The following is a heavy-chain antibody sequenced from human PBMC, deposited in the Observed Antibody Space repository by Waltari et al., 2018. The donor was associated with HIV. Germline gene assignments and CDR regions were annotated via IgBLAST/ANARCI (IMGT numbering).Heavy chain of an antibody. CDR1: GGSIRRSSYY. D-gene: IGHD1-26*01. V-gene: IGHV4-39*01. CDR3: ARQGAYQYYFDY. Sequence: LQLQESGPGLVKPSETLSLTCTVSGGSIRRSSYYWGWIRQPPGKGLEWIGSIYYRGSTYYNPSLKSRVTISIDTSKNQFSLKLSSVTAADTAVYYCARQGAYQYYFDYWGQGTLVTVSS. CDR2: IYYRGST. J-gene: IGHJ4*02.